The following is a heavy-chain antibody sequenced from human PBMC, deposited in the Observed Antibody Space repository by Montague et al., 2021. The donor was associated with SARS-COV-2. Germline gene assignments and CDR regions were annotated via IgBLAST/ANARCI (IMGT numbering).Heavy chain of an antibody. D-gene: IGHD3-3*01. CDR3: TTHSISGVVIYAFAF. CDR1: GYSLSQTT. V-gene: IGHV1-24*01. CDR2: LDAQYGDT. Sequence: SVKVSCKVSGYSLSQTTIHWVRQAPGKGLEGMGSLDAQYGDTVYRQTLQGRVAMTADSSTETAYMSDDTAVYYCTTHSISGVVIYAFAFWGQGTMVTVSS. J-gene: IGHJ3*01.